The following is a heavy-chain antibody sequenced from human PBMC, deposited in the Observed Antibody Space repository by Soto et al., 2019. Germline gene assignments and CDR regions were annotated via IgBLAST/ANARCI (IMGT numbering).Heavy chain of an antibody. Sequence: GGSLRLSCAASGLNIDQYAMNWVRLIPGKGLEWVAGILWSGTPGYAASVKGRFTISRDNAQNSVFLQMSSLRAEDTAVYYCTKDRQPDRIWTFDFWGQETLVTVSS. CDR2: ILWSGTP. CDR1: GLNIDQYA. V-gene: IGHV3-9*01. J-gene: IGHJ4*02. D-gene: IGHD3-9*01. CDR3: TKDRQPDRIWTFDF.